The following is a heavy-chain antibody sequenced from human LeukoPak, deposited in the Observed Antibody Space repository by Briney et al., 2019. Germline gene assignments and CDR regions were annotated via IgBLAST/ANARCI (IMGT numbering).Heavy chain of an antibody. CDR2: INHSGST. CDR1: GGSFSGYY. D-gene: IGHD3-10*01. Sequence: PSETLSLTCAVYGGSFSGYYWSWIRQPPGKGLEWIGEINHSGSTNYNPSLKSRVTISVDTSKNQFSLKLSSVTAADTAVYYCARLLIRPAWFDPWGQGTLVTVSS. V-gene: IGHV4-34*01. J-gene: IGHJ5*02. CDR3: ARLLIRPAWFDP.